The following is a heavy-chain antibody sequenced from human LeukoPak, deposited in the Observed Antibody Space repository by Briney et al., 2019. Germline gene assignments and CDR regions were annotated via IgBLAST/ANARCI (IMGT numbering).Heavy chain of an antibody. Sequence: GASVKVSCKASGYTFTGYYMHWVRQAPGQGLEWMGWINPNSGGTNYAQKFQGRVTMTRDTSISTAYMELSRLRSDDTAVYYCARVGVGGYSSGHLNYWGQGTLVTVSS. D-gene: IGHD6-19*01. CDR1: GYTFTGYY. J-gene: IGHJ4*02. CDR3: ARVGVGGYSSGHLNY. CDR2: INPNSGGT. V-gene: IGHV1-2*02.